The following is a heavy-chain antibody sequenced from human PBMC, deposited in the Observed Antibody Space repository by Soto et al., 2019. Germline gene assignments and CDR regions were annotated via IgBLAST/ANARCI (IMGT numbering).Heavy chain of an antibody. Sequence: QVQLVQSGAEVKKPGSSVKVSCRASGGTFRSYSINWVRQAPGQGLEWMGEIIPFFGPANYAKKLQGRVTITADESTSTAYMEPGSLRSEYTAVYYCARDGGRRSGGIDYWGQGTLVTVSS. J-gene: IGHJ4*02. CDR1: GGTFRSYS. D-gene: IGHD1-26*01. CDR2: IIPFFGPA. V-gene: IGHV1-69*01. CDR3: ARDGGRRSGGIDY.